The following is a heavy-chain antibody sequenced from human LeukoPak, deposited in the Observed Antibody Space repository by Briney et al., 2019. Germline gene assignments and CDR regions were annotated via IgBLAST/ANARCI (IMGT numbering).Heavy chain of an antibody. CDR2: IYSGGST. CDR1: GFTVSSNY. CDR3: AKDRDDSLGYYYLIDY. J-gene: IGHJ4*02. D-gene: IGHD3-22*01. V-gene: IGHV3-53*01. Sequence: PGGSLRLSCAASGFTVSSNYMSWVRQAPGKGLEWVSVIYSGGSTYYADSVKGRSTISRDNSKNTLYLQMNSLRAEDTAVYYCAKDRDDSLGYYYLIDYWGQGTLVTVSS.